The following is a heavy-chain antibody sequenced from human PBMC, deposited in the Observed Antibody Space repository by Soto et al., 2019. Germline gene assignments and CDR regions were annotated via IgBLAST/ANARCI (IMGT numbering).Heavy chain of an antibody. CDR1: VFTFSYYA. J-gene: IGHJ6*02. CDR2: LDGAGGST. CDR3: AAPRDEYGSGVSWFTYGMDI. V-gene: IGHV3-23*01. Sequence: GGSLRLSCLASVFTFSYYAMTGGRHVPGRGLEWVASLDGAGGSTYYADSVRGRFTISRDNSQNTLFLQMKRLTVDDTAIYYCAAPRDEYGSGVSWFTYGMDIWGQGTTVTVSS. D-gene: IGHD3-10*01.